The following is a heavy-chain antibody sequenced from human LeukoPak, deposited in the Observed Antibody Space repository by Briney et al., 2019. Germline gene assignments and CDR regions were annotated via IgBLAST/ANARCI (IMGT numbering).Heavy chain of an antibody. CDR1: GFAFSSYA. V-gene: IGHV3-23*01. J-gene: IGHJ6*03. CDR3: AKHRSISSSWSYYYYMDV. CDR2: ISGSGGST. Sequence: GGSLRLSCAASGFAFSSYAMSWVRQAPGKGLEWVSAISGSGGSTYYADSVKGRFTISRDNSKNTLYLQMNSLRAEDTAVYYCAKHRSISSSWSYYYYMDVWGKGTTVTVSS. D-gene: IGHD6-13*01.